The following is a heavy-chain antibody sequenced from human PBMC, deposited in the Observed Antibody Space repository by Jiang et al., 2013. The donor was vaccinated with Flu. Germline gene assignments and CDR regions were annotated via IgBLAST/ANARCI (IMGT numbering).Heavy chain of an antibody. D-gene: IGHD6-6*01. J-gene: IGHJ4*02. V-gene: IGHV2-5*02. CDR2: IFWDDAK. CDR1: GFSLSTSGVG. Sequence: KPTQTLTLTCTFSGFSLSTSGVGVGWIRQPPGKALEWLALIFWDDAKRYSPSLRSRLTITKDTSKDQVVLTMTNTDPVDTATYYCAHRLGSSSSGGLFDYWGQGTLVTVSS. CDR3: AHRLGSSSSGGLFDY.